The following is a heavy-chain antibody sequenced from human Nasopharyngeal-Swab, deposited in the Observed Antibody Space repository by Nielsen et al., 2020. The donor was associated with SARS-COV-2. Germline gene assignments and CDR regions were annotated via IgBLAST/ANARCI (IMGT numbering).Heavy chain of an antibody. J-gene: IGHJ4*02. CDR2: ISGSGGST. V-gene: IGHV3-23*01. Sequence: GESLKISCAASGFTFSSYAMSWVRQAPGKGLEWVSAISGSGGSTYYADSVKGRFTISRDNSKNTLYLQMNSLRADDTAVYYCAKPATTGTSYFDYWGQGTLVTVSS. CDR3: AKPATTGTSYFDY. D-gene: IGHD1-1*01. CDR1: GFTFSSYA.